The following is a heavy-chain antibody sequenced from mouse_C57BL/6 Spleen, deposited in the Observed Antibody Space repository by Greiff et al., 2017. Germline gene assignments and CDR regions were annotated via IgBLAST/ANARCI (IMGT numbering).Heavy chain of an antibody. CDR1: GFNIKDYY. D-gene: IGHD1-1*01. J-gene: IGHJ4*01. CDR3: TTDYYGSSYAMYY. V-gene: IGHV14-1*01. CDR2: VDPEDGDT. Sequence: VQLQQSGAELVRPGASVKLSCTASGFNIKDYYMHWVKQRPEQGLEWIGRVDPEDGDTEYAPKFQGKATMTADTSSNTAYLQLSSLTSEDTAVYYCTTDYYGSSYAMYYWGQGTSVTVSS.